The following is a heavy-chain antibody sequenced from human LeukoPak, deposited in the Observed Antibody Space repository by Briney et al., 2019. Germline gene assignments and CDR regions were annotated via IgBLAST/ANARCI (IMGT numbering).Heavy chain of an antibody. J-gene: IGHJ4*02. CDR3: AKDGRYNWNYSEY. V-gene: IGHV3-23*01. CDR2: ISGSGHST. Sequence: GGSLRLSCAASGFTFSSYAMNWVRQAPGKGLEWVSGISGSGHSTYSADSVKGRFTISRDNSKNTLYLQMNSLRAEDTAVYYCAKDGRYNWNYSEYWGQGTLVTVSS. D-gene: IGHD1-20*01. CDR1: GFTFSSYA.